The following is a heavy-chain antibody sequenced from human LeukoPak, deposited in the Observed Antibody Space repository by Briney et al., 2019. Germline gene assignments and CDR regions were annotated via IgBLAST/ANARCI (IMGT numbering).Heavy chain of an antibody. CDR3: ARVAINGNYDLLTV. CDR2: IFSSGST. D-gene: IGHD3-9*01. V-gene: IGHV4-61*05. CDR1: GGSISSSSYY. Sequence: SSETLSLTCTVSGGSISSSSYYWGWIRQPPGKGLEWIGYIFSSGSTIYNPSLRSRLTISVDTSKNQFSLKLSSVTAADTAIYYCARVAINGNYDLLTVWGQGTLVTVSS. J-gene: IGHJ4*02.